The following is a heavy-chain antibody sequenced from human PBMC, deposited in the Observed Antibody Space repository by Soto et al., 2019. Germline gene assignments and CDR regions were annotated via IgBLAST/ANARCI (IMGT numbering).Heavy chain of an antibody. J-gene: IGHJ6*02. CDR1: GGSISSSSYF. CDR2: IYYSGNT. CDR3: ARGTFLWSGYRYGMDV. Sequence: SETLSLTCTVSGGSISSSSYFWGWIRQPPGKGLEWIGSIYYSGNTYYNPSLKSRVTISVDTSKNQFSLKLSSVTAADTAAYYCARGTFLWSGYRYGMDVWGQGTTVTVSS. V-gene: IGHV4-39*01. D-gene: IGHD3-3*01.